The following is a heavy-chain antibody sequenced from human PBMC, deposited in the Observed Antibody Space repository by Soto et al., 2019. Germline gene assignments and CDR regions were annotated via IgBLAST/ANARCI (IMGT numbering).Heavy chain of an antibody. Sequence: SETLSLTCMVSGYSVTSSDYYWGWIRHPPGKGLEWIGSMFYSGLTYYNPSLKSRVTLSVDTSKNQFSVRLNSVTAADTAVYYCAPLSVSLSGPYGIHVWGQGTAVTVSS. J-gene: IGHJ6*02. CDR3: APLSVSLSGPYGIHV. D-gene: IGHD2-15*01. V-gene: IGHV4-39*01. CDR1: GYSVTSSDYY. CDR2: MFYSGLT.